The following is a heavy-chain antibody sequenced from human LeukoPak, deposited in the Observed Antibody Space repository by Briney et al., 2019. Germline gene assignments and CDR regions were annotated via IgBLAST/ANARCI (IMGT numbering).Heavy chain of an antibody. CDR1: EYTFSSYG. CDR3: AKDPLQYGSGSYYFDY. J-gene: IGHJ4*02. D-gene: IGHD3-10*01. V-gene: IGHV3-33*06. Sequence: GGSLRLSCAASEYTFSSYGMHWVRQAPGKGLEWVAVIWYDGSKKYYADSVKGRFTISRDNSKNTLYLQMNSLRAEDTAVYYCAKDPLQYGSGSYYFDYWGQGTLVTVSS. CDR2: IWYDGSKK.